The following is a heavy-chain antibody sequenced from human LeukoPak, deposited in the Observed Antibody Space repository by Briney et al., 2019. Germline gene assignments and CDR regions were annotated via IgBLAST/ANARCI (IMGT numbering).Heavy chain of an antibody. J-gene: IGHJ3*02. D-gene: IGHD3-22*01. CDR3: ARAQYYYDSSEDDAFDI. Sequence: ASVKVSCKASGGTFSSYAISWVRQAPGQGLEWMGGIIPIFGTANYAQKFQGRVTITTDESTSTAYMELSSLRSDDTAVYYCARAQYYYDSSEDDAFDIWGQGTMVTVSS. V-gene: IGHV1-69*05. CDR1: GGTFSSYA. CDR2: IIPIFGTA.